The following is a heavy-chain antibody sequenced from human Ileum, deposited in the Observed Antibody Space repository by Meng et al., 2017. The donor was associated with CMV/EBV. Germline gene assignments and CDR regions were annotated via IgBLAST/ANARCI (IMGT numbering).Heavy chain of an antibody. CDR2: ISSRGGST. CDR1: GFTFTNLA. V-gene: IGHV3-23*01. Sequence: GFTFTNLAMGWGRQAPGQGLEWVSAISSRGGSTYYTDSVKGRFTISRDNSKNTLYLQMSSLRAEDAAVYYCAKDDGGDYARGYFDYWGQGTLVTVSS. CDR3: AKDDGGDYARGYFDY. J-gene: IGHJ4*02. D-gene: IGHD4-17*01.